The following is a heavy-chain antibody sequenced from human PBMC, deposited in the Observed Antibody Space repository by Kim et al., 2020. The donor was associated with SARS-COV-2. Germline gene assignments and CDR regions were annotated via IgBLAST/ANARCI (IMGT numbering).Heavy chain of an antibody. Sequence: SETLSLTCTVSGGSISSYYWSWIRQPPGKGLEWIGYIYYSGSTNYNPSLKSRVTISVDTSKNQFSLKLSSVTAADTAVYYCARVGIAAAGTHSYYYYYYGMDVWGQGTTVTVSS. V-gene: IGHV4-59*13. CDR2: IYYSGST. J-gene: IGHJ6*02. CDR1: GGSISSYY. D-gene: IGHD6-13*01. CDR3: ARVGIAAAGTHSYYYYYYGMDV.